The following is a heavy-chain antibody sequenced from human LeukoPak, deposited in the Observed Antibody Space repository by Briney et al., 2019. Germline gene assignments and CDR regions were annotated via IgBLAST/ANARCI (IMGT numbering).Heavy chain of an antibody. CDR3: AREIRYYDSSGYYTLEYYFDY. D-gene: IGHD3-22*01. Sequence: PGGSLRLSCAASGFTFSSYSMNWVRQAPGKGLEWVSSISSSSSYIYYADSVKGRFTISRDNAKNSLYLQMNSLRAEDTAVYYCAREIRYYDSSGYYTLEYYFDYWGQGTLVTVSS. V-gene: IGHV3-21*01. J-gene: IGHJ4*02. CDR2: ISSSSSYI. CDR1: GFTFSSYS.